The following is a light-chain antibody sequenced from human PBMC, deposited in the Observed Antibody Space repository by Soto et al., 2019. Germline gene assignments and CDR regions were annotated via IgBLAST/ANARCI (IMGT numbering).Light chain of an antibody. Sequence: QSVLTQPASVSGSPGQSMTISCTGTSSDIGDSNYVSWYQQHPGKAPKLVIYDVSTRPSGVSNRFSGSKSANTASLTISGLQAEDEADYYCSSFRSSSTSYVFGTGTKVTVL. CDR2: DVS. CDR3: SSFRSSSTSYV. V-gene: IGLV2-14*03. CDR1: SSDIGDSNY. J-gene: IGLJ1*01.